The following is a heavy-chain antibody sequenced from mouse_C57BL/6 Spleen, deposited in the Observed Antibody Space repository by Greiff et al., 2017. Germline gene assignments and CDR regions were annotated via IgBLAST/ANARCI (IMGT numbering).Heavy chain of an antibody. J-gene: IGHJ1*03. CDR1: GYTFTSYW. Sequence: VQLQESGAELVKPGASVKLSCKASGYTFTSYWMHWVKQRPGQGLEWIGMIHPNSGSTNYNEKFKSKATLTVDKSSSTAYMQLSSLTSEDSAVYYCARSPITTVVARGWYFDVWGTGTTVTVSS. CDR2: IHPNSGST. D-gene: IGHD1-1*01. CDR3: ARSPITTVVARGWYFDV. V-gene: IGHV1-64*01.